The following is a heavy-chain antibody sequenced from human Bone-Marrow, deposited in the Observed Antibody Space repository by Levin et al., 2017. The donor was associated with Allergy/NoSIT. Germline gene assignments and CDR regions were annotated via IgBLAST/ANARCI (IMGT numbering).Heavy chain of an antibody. Sequence: SETLSLTCAVSGASISSSNWWNWVRQTPGGGLEWLGEIFHSGIANYNPSLKSRILISVDKSKNHFSLNLKSVTAADTALYYCTRRNSSWATFTFDIWGHGTMVTVS. J-gene: IGHJ3*02. D-gene: IGHD1/OR15-1a*01. CDR1: GASISSSNW. CDR3: TRRNSSWATFTFDI. CDR2: IFHSGIA. V-gene: IGHV4-4*02.